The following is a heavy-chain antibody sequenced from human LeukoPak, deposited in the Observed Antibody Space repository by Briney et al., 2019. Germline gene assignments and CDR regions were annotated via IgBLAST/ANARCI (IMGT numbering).Heavy chain of an antibody. CDR3: AKLGGSGSYV. Sequence: GGSLRLSCGASGFTFSAYAMSWVRQAPGKGLGWVSAISGSGGSTYYADSVKGRFTISRDNSKNTLYLQMNSLRAEDTAVYHCAKLGGSGSYVWGQGTLVTVSS. D-gene: IGHD3-10*01. V-gene: IGHV3-23*01. CDR2: ISGSGGST. CDR1: GFTFSAYA. J-gene: IGHJ4*02.